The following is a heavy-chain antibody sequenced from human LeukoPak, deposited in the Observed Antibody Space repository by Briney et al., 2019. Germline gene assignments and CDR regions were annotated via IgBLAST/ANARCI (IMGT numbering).Heavy chain of an antibody. V-gene: IGHV4-34*01. J-gene: IGHJ6*04. CDR2: FNHSGTT. CDR3: ARGLRLPSRSAPAVPHV. Sequence: SETLPHTCAVYGGSFSDYYWNWIREPPGKGLEWIGEFNHSGTTNYNPSLKSRVTISVDTSKNQFSLRLSAVTAADTAVYHCARGLRLPSRSAPAVPHVWAKGTTVTVSA. CDR1: GGSFSDYY. D-gene: IGHD2-2*01.